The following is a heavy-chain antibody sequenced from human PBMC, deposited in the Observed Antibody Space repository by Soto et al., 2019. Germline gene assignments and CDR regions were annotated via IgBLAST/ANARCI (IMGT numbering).Heavy chain of an antibody. CDR3: ARHPQYSSSWYWNWFDP. J-gene: IGHJ5*02. V-gene: IGHV4-59*08. Sequence: PSETLSLTCTVSGGSISSYYWSWFRQPPGKGLEWIGYIYYSGSTNYNPSLKSRVTISVDTSKNQFSLKLSSVTAADTAVYYCARHPQYSSSWYWNWFDPWGQGTLVTVSS. CDR1: GGSISSYY. CDR2: IYYSGST. D-gene: IGHD6-13*01.